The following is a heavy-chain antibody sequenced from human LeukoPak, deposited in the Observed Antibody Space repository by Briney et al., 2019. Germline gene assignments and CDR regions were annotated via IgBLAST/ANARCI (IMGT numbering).Heavy chain of an antibody. D-gene: IGHD4-23*01. J-gene: IGHJ3*02. Sequence: SETLSLTCTVSGGSISSYYWSWIWQPPGKGLEWIGYIFYPGSTNYNPSLKSRVTISVLTSKNRFSLKLSSVTAADTAVYYCATLTGGDDAFDIWGQGTMVTVSS. CDR3: ATLTGGDDAFDI. V-gene: IGHV4-59*01. CDR2: IFYPGST. CDR1: GGSISSYY.